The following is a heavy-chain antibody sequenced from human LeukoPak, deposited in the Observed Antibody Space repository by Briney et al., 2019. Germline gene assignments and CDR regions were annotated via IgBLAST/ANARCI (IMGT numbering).Heavy chain of an antibody. J-gene: IGHJ4*02. CDR3: AKIEGKYQPANVPDH. CDR1: GFTFSTYG. D-gene: IGHD2-15*01. Sequence: PGGSLRLSCAASGFTFSTYGMHCVRQAPGKGLEWVAFIRYDGNNKYYADFVKGRFTISRDNSKNTLYLHMNSLRTEDTAVYYCAKIEGKYQPANVPDHWGQGTLVTVSS. CDR2: IRYDGNNK. V-gene: IGHV3-30*02.